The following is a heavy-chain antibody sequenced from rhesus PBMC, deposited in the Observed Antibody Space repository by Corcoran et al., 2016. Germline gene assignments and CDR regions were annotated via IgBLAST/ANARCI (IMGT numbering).Heavy chain of an antibody. CDR3: AKAPIAAAGLNY. Sequence: EVQLVQSGAEVKRPGESLKISCKTSGYSFTSYWISWVRQMPGKGLEWMGAIDPSDYDTRYNPVIQGQVTISADKSISTAYLQWSRLKASDTATYYCAKAPIAAAGLNYWGQGVLVTVSS. V-gene: IGHV5-20*01. J-gene: IGHJ4*01. D-gene: IGHD6S26*01. CDR1: GYSFTSYW. CDR2: IDPSDYDT.